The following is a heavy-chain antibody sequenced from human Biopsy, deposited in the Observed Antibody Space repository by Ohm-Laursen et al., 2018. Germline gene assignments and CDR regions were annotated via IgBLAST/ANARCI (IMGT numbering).Heavy chain of an antibody. CDR3: ARTDCSGGSCHYYSYGMDV. V-gene: IGHV4-4*09. Sequence: GTPSLTCTVSGVSITAYYWSWIRQPPGKGLECIGNIHHSGSTNYNPSLKSRLTISVDTSKNQFSLKLSSVTAADTAVYYCARTDCSGGSCHYYSYGMDVWGQGTTVTVSS. J-gene: IGHJ6*02. D-gene: IGHD2-15*01. CDR1: GVSITAYY. CDR2: IHHSGST.